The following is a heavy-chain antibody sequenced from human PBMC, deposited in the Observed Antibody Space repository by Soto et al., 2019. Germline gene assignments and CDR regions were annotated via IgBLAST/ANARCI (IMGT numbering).Heavy chain of an antibody. CDR2: IYYSGSG. J-gene: IGHJ6*03. CDR1: GGSISSYY. CDR3: AGLQINYYYMDV. D-gene: IGHD1-1*01. V-gene: IGHV4-59*13. Sequence: SETLSLTCTVFGGSISSYYWNWVRQPPGKGLEWIGDIYYSGSGNYNPSLKSPVTISVDTSKTQFSLKLTSVTAADTAVYYCAGLQINYYYMDVWGRGTTVTVSS.